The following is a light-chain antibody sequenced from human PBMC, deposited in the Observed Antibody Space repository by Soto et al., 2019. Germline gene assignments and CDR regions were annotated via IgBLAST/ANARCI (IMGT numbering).Light chain of an antibody. CDR1: QSISTY. CDR2: DAS. CDR3: QQYDNLPLT. V-gene: IGKV1-33*01. Sequence: DIQMTQSPSTLSASVGDRVAITCRASQSISTYLAWYQQKPGKAPKLLIHDASRLQAGVPSRFSGSGSGTDFTLTITSLQPDDIATYYCQQYDNLPLTFGGGTKVDIK. J-gene: IGKJ4*01.